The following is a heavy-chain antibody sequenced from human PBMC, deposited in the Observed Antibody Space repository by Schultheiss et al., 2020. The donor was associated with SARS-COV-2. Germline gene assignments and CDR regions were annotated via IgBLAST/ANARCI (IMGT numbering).Heavy chain of an antibody. V-gene: IGHV4-59*12. CDR1: GGSISSYY. CDR2: IYFSGSP. J-gene: IGHJ3*02. CDR3: ARVGVLRFLEWLFDAFDI. Sequence: SETLSLTCTVSGGSISSYYWSWIRQPPGKGLEWIGYIYFSGSPNYNPSLKSRVTMSVDTSKNQFSLKLSSVTAADTAVYYCARVGVLRFLEWLFDAFDIWGQGTMVTVSS. D-gene: IGHD3-3*01.